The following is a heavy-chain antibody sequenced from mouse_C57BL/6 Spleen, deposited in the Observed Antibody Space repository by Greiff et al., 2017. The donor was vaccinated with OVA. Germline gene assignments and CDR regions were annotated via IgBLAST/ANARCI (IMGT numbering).Heavy chain of an antibody. Sequence: QVQLQQPGAELVRPGTSVKLSCKASGYTFTSYWVHWVKQRPGQGLEWIGVIDPSDSYTNYNQKFKGKATLTVDTSSSTAYMQLSSLTSEDSAVYYCARNNNFDYWGQGTTLTVSS. D-gene: IGHD1-1*01. CDR2: IDPSDSYT. CDR1: GYTFTSYW. CDR3: ARNNNFDY. J-gene: IGHJ2*01. V-gene: IGHV1-59*01.